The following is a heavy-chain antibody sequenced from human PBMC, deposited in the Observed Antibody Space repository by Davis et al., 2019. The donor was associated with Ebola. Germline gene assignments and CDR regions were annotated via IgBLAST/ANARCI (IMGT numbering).Heavy chain of an antibody. CDR2: ISSSSSYI. CDR1: GFTFSSYS. Sequence: GESLKISCAASGFTFSSYSMNWVRQAPGKGLEWVSSISSSSSYIYYADSVKGRFTISRDNAKNSLYLQMNSLRAEDTAVYYCARDSIAVAAPDYWGQGALVTVSS. V-gene: IGHV3-21*01. D-gene: IGHD6-19*01. CDR3: ARDSIAVAAPDY. J-gene: IGHJ4*02.